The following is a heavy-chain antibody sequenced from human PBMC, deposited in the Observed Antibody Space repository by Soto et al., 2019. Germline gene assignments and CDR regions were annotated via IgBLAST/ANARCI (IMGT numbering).Heavy chain of an antibody. CDR2: IYHSGST. Sequence: QLQLQESGSGLVKPSQTLSLTCAVSGGCISSGGYSWSWIRQLPGKGLEWIGYIYHSGSTYYNPSLKSRVTISVDRSKNQFSLKLSSVTAADTAVYYCARWWMYAPRSDPWGQGTLVTVSS. J-gene: IGHJ5*02. CDR1: GGCISSGGYS. D-gene: IGHD2-8*01. V-gene: IGHV4-30-2*01. CDR3: ARWWMYAPRSDP.